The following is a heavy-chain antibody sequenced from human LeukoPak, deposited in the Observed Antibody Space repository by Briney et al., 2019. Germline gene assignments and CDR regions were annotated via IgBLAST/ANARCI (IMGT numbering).Heavy chain of an antibody. CDR3: ASKSYSGSYTFDY. J-gene: IGHJ4*02. CDR1: GDSISSYY. CDR2: IYTSGSA. D-gene: IGHD1-26*01. V-gene: IGHV4-4*07. Sequence: SETLSLTCTVSGDSISSYYWSWIRQPAGKGLEWIGRIYTSGSANYNPSLKSRLTISVDKSRNQFSLILSSVTAADTAVYYCASKSYSGSYTFDYWGQGTLVTVSS.